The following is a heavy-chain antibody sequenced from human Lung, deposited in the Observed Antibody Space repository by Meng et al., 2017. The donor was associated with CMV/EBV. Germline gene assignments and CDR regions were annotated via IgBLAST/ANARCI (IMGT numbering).Heavy chain of an antibody. CDR3: ARFATTVLTT. CDR1: GGSVSSGTYY. D-gene: IGHD4-17*01. Sequence: SXTLSLTCTVSGGSVSSGTYYWSWIRQPPGKGLEWIGYVYYAGSTNYNPSLESRVTISVNTSKNQFSLKLTSVTAADTAKYYCARFATTVLTTWGPGTLVTVSS. CDR2: VYYAGST. V-gene: IGHV4-61*01. J-gene: IGHJ4*02.